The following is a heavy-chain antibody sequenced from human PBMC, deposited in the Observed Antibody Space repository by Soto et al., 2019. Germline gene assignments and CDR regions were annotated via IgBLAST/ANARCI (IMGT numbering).Heavy chain of an antibody. CDR2: VYYSGST. CDR1: GCSISSYY. CDR3: ARDPRHYDFWSGYYRSELNYYYGMDV. V-gene: IGHV4-59*01. Sequence: XETLALTCTVSGCSISSYYWSWIRQPPGRGLDWTGYVYYSGSTNYNPSLKSRVTISVDTSKNQFSLKLSSVTAADTAVYYCARDPRHYDFWSGYYRSELNYYYGMDVWGQGTTVTVSS. J-gene: IGHJ6*02. D-gene: IGHD3-3*01.